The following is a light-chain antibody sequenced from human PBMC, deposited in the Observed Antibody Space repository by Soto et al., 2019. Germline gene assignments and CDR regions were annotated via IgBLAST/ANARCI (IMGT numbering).Light chain of an antibody. CDR1: QSISSW. CDR2: DAS. CDR3: QQYKSYPWT. V-gene: IGKV1-5*01. J-gene: IGKJ1*01. Sequence: DIQMTQSPSTLSASVGDRVTITCRASQSISSWLAWYQQKPGKAPKVLIHDASSLESGVPSRFSGSGSGTDFTLSISSLQPADFATYHCQQYKSYPWTFGQGTKVEIK.